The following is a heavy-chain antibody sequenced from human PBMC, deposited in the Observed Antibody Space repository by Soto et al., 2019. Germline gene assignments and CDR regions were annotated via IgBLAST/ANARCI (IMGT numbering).Heavy chain of an antibody. CDR3: TSYLSLQPPH. CDR1: GVSSSSYG. CDR2: IWYDGSNK. Sequence: GRSLRLSCGAAGVSSSSYGMHWVRQAPGKGLEWVAVIWYDGSNKYYADSVKGRFTISRDNSKNTLYLQMNSLRAEDTAVYYCTSYLSLQPPHWGQGTLVTVSS. D-gene: IGHD4-4*01. V-gene: IGHV3-33*01. J-gene: IGHJ4*02.